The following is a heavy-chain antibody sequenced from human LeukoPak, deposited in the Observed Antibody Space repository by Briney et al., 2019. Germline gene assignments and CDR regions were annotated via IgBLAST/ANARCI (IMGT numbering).Heavy chain of an antibody. Sequence: GGSLRLSCVASGFTFINYNMNWVRQAPGKGLEWVSYISFSSNIIYYADSVKGRFTISRDNAKDSLYLQMNSLRAEDTAVYYCARAGIGRRHYYYYMDVWGKGTTVTVSS. V-gene: IGHV3-48*01. D-gene: IGHD3-10*01. CDR2: ISFSSNII. CDR3: ARAGIGRRHYYYYMDV. J-gene: IGHJ6*03. CDR1: GFTFINYN.